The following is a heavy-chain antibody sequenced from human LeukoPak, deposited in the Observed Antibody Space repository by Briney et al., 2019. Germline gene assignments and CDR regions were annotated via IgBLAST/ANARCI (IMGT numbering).Heavy chain of an antibody. CDR3: ARVDLGGSYGPPAFDY. CDR2: IYYSGGT. V-gene: IGHV4-59*01. CDR1: GGSISSYY. D-gene: IGHD5-18*01. J-gene: IGHJ4*02. Sequence: PSETLSLTCTVSGGSISSYYWSWIRQPPGKGLEWIGYIYYSGGTNYNPSLKSRVTISVDTSKNQFSLKLSSVTAADTAVYYCARVDLGGSYGPPAFDYWGQGTLVTVSS.